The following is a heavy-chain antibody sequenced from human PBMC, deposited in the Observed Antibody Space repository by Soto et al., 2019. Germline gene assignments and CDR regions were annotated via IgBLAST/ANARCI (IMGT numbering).Heavy chain of an antibody. CDR3: VHRGGXXELKY. V-gene: IGHV2-5*01. Sequence: QITLKESGPTLVKPTQTLTLTCTFSGFSLTTNGLGVGWIRQPPGKALEWLALIYWNDNTLYSPSLKNRFVIXKXXXXXXXXXXXXXXXXXXXXXXXCVHRGGXXELKYWGQGALVTVSS. CDR2: IYWNDNT. CDR1: GFSLTTNGLG. D-gene: IGHD3-10*01. J-gene: IGHJ1*01.